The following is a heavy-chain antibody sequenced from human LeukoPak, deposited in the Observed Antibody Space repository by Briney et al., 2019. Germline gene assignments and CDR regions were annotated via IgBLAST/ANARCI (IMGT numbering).Heavy chain of an antibody. D-gene: IGHD1-26*01. Sequence: PSETLSLTCTVSGGSISSGSYYWSWIRQPAGKGLEWIGRIYTSGSTNYNPSLKSRVTISVDTSKNQFSLKLSSVTAADTAVYYCARLAPAYSGSYFLLYGAYYYYYYMDVWGKGTTVTVSS. CDR2: IYTSGST. CDR3: ARLAPAYSGSYFLLYGAYYYYYYMDV. J-gene: IGHJ6*03. CDR1: GGSISSGSYY. V-gene: IGHV4-61*02.